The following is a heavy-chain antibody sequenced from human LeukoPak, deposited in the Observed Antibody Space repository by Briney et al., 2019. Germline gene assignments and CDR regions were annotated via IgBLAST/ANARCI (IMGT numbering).Heavy chain of an antibody. CDR1: GGTFSSYA. J-gene: IGHJ3*02. D-gene: IGHD3-22*01. V-gene: IGHV1-69*01. CDR2: IIPIFGTA. Sequence: SVKVSCKASGGTFSSYAISWVRQAPGQGLEWMGGIIPIFGTANYAQKFQGRVTITADESASTAYMELSSLRSEDTAVYYCARPGPNYYDGEDAFDIWGQGTMVTVSS. CDR3: ARPGPNYYDGEDAFDI.